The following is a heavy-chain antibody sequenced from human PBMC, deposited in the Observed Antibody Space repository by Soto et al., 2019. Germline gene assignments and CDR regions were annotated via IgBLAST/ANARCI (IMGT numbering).Heavy chain of an antibody. Sequence: QVQLVESGGGVVQPGRSLRLSCVASGFSSSNYFMHWVRQAPGKEQEWVAAISYDGSNKHYLDAVKGRFTISRDNSKNTLYLQMNSLRGEDTAVYSCVRGDPYYGMDVWGQGTTVTVSS. CDR3: VRGDPYYGMDV. J-gene: IGHJ6*02. D-gene: IGHD2-21*02. V-gene: IGHV3-30*03. CDR2: ISYDGSNK. CDR1: GFSSSNYF.